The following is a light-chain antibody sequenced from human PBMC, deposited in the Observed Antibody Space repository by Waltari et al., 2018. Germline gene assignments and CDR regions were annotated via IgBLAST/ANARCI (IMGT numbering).Light chain of an antibody. CDR1: QSVRSK. J-gene: IGKJ1*01. CDR3: QQYNNWPPWT. CDR2: GTS. V-gene: IGKV3D-15*01. Sequence: IVMTQSPATLSVSPGERATLSCRASQSVRSKFAWYQQKPGQAPRLLIYGTSTRATGIPARFSGSGSGTEFTLTISSLQSEDFAVYYCQQYNNWPPWTFGQGTKVEIK.